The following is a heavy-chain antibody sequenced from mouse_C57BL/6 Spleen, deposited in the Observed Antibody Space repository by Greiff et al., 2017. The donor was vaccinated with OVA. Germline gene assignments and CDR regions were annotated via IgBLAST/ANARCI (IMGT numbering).Heavy chain of an antibody. CDR1: GYTFTDYE. CDR3: TKLGPLFDY. Sequence: QVQLQQSGAELVRPGASVTLSCKASGYTFTDYEMHWVQQTPVHGLEWIGAIDPETGGTAYNQKFKGKAILTADKSSSTAYMELRSLTSEDSAVYYCTKLGPLFDYWGQGTTRTVSS. CDR2: IDPETGGT. D-gene: IGHD4-1*01. J-gene: IGHJ2*01. V-gene: IGHV1-15*01.